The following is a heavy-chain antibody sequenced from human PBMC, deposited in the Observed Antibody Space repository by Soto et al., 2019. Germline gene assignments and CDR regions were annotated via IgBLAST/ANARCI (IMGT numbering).Heavy chain of an antibody. D-gene: IGHD4-17*01. Sequence: QVQLQESGPGLVRPSETLSLTCAVSGGSVSSGLYYWTWIRQPPGKGLEWIGYVYHSGSTNYNTSLESRVTISLDTSKNQFSLRLSSVTAADMAVYYCARDDSATVTTYRNYYSYFGLDVWGQGTTVTVCS. V-gene: IGHV4-61*01. CDR2: VYHSGST. CDR1: GGSVSSGLYY. J-gene: IGHJ6*02. CDR3: ARDDSATVTTYRNYYSYFGLDV.